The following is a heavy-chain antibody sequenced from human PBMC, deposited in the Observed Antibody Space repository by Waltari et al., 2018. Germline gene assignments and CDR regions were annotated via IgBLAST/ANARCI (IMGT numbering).Heavy chain of an antibody. V-gene: IGHV1-24*01. Sequence: QVQLVQSGAEVKKPGASVKVSCKVSGYTLTELSMHWVRQAPGKGLEWMGGFEPEDGETIYQQEFQGRVTMTEDTSTATAYMELSSLRSEDTAVYYCATVAVPIFGVVRYYYYGMDVWGQGTTVTVSS. D-gene: IGHD3-3*01. CDR1: GYTLTELS. CDR2: FEPEDGET. CDR3: ATVAVPIFGVVRYYYYGMDV. J-gene: IGHJ6*02.